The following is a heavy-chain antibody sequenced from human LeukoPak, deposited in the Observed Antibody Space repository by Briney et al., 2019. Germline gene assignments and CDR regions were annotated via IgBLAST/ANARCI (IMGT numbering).Heavy chain of an antibody. Sequence: PGGSLTLSCAVSGITLSNYAMTWVRQAAGKGLEWVAGISGSGGWKNYADSMKGRFTISNDNYKNTLYLQTNNLGAEDTAVYFCAKRAVVIRVILVRFHKEAYYFDSWRQGALVTVSP. V-gene: IGHV3-23*01. CDR2: ISGSGGWK. CDR3: AKRAVVIRVILVRFHKEAYYFDS. J-gene: IGHJ4*02. CDR1: GITLSNYA. D-gene: IGHD2-21*01.